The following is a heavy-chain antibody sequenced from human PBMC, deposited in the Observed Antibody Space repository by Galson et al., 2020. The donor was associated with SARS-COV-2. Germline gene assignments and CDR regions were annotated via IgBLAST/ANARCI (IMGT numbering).Heavy chain of an antibody. CDR2: ISYDGTNI. Sequence: GGSLRLSCAASGFTFSSSAMHWVRQAPGKGLEWVAIISYDGTNIYKSDSVKGRFTISRDISKNILYLQMNRLRPEDTGVYYCARETDDDSSSWYDYWGQGTLVTVSP. CDR1: GFTFSSSA. CDR3: ARETDDDSSSWYDY. D-gene: IGHD3-22*01. V-gene: IGHV3-30*04. J-gene: IGHJ4*02.